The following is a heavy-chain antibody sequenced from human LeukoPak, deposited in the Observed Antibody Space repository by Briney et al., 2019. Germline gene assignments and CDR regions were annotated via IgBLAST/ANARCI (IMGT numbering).Heavy chain of an antibody. CDR3: ARDRNVMITFGGVIILNS. V-gene: IGHV1-18*01. D-gene: IGHD3-16*02. Sequence: ASVKVSCKASGYTFTSHGISWLRQAPGQGLEWMGWISGYNGNTHYAQKFQDRVTLTSDRSASSAHMEVRSLRSDDTAVYYCARDRNVMITFGGVIILNSWGQGTLVTVS. CDR1: GYTFTSHG. CDR2: ISGYNGNT. J-gene: IGHJ4*02.